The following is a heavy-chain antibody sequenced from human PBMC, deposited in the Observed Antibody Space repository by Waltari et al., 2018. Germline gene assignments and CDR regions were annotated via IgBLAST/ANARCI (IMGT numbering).Heavy chain of an antibody. CDR2: VHHSGKT. CDR3: AGDRAIGLFFDY. CDR1: GDSISGNYW. V-gene: IGHV4-4*02. D-gene: IGHD2-2*01. J-gene: IGHJ4*02. Sequence: QVQLQESGQGLVKPSGTLSLPCAVSGDSISGNYWWSWVRQSPEKGLEWIGQVHHSGKTHNNPSLQSRITISLDKPKNQFSLNLNSVTAADTAVYYCAGDRAIGLFFDYWGRGTLVTVSS.